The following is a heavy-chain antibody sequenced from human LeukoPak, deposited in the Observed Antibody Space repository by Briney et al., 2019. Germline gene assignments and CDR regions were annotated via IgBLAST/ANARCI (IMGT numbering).Heavy chain of an antibody. CDR3: ATPGYSYGYSVKYYFDY. V-gene: IGHV1-69*01. CDR1: GGTFSSYA. Sequence: GSSVKVSCKASGGTFSSYAISWVRQAPGQGLEWMGGIIPIFGTANYAQKFQGRVTITAYESTSTAYMELSSLTSEDTAVHYCATPGYSYGYSVKYYFDYWGQGTLVTVSS. J-gene: IGHJ4*02. CDR2: IIPIFGTA. D-gene: IGHD5-18*01.